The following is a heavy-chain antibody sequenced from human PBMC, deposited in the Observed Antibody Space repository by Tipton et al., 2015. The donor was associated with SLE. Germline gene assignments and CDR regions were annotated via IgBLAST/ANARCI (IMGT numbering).Heavy chain of an antibody. CDR2: VFRGGST. Sequence: TLSLTCSVYGDSLSGQYWSWIRQPPGKGLEWIGEVFRGGSTDYSPSLESRVTISAVTSKNQFSLRVSSVTAADTAVYYCARTLDALDIWGQGTMVTVSS. CDR1: GDSLSGQY. V-gene: IGHV4-34*12. J-gene: IGHJ3*02. CDR3: ARTLDALDI.